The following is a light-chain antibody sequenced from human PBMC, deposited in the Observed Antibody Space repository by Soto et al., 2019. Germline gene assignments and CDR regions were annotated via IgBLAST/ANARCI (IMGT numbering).Light chain of an antibody. Sequence: EIVLTQSPATLSLSPGERATLSCRASQSVSSYLAWYQQKPGQAPRLLIYDASNRATGIPARFSGSGSGTDFTLPISSLEPEDFAVYYCQQRSNWPHTVGQGTKLEIK. CDR3: QQRSNWPHT. J-gene: IGKJ2*01. V-gene: IGKV3-11*01. CDR1: QSVSSY. CDR2: DAS.